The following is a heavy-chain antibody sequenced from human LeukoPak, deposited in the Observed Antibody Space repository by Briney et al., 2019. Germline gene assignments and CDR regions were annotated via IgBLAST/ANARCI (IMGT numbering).Heavy chain of an antibody. J-gene: IGHJ6*02. Sequence: SETLSLTCTVSGGSIRSYYWSWIRQPPGKGLEWIGYIYYSGITNYNPSLRSRVTISVDTSKNQFSLKPSSVTAADTAVYYCAKHGWDSSGWPYYYYGMDVWGQGTTVTVSS. CDR2: IYYSGIT. D-gene: IGHD6-19*01. CDR3: AKHGWDSSGWPYYYYGMDV. V-gene: IGHV4-59*08. CDR1: GGSIRSYY.